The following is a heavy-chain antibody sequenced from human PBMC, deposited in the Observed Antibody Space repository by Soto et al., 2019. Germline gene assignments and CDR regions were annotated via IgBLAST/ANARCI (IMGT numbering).Heavy chain of an antibody. D-gene: IGHD4-17*01. Sequence: PGGSLRLSCAASGFTFSRYAMSWVRQAPGKGLEWVSTFSGTGGYTYYADSVKGRFTISRDDSKNTLFLHMNSLRAADTAVYYCARGQRALITYGPFDPWGQGTLVTVSS. CDR2: FSGTGGYT. V-gene: IGHV3-23*01. CDR1: GFTFSRYA. J-gene: IGHJ5*02. CDR3: ARGQRALITYGPFDP.